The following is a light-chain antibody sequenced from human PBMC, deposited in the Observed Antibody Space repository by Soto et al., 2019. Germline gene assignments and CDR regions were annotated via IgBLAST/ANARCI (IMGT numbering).Light chain of an antibody. CDR3: QQVNSYPLT. Sequence: DIQLTQSPSSLSASVGDRVTISCRASQGVSSYVDWYQQKPGKPPKRLIYGAFTLQSGVPSRFSGGASGTEFTLTIASLQPEDFATYCCQQVNSYPLTFGQGTRL. CDR1: QGVSSY. CDR2: GAF. V-gene: IGKV1-9*01. J-gene: IGKJ5*01.